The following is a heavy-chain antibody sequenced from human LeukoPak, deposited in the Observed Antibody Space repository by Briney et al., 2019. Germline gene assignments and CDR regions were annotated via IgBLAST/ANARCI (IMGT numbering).Heavy chain of an antibody. CDR1: GGSISSYY. D-gene: IGHD6-13*01. CDR3: ARGNSSSGEPTFDY. J-gene: IGHJ4*02. CDR2: IYYSGST. Sequence: PSETLSLTCTVSGGSISSYYWSWIRQPPGKGLEWIGYIYYSGSTNYNPSLKSRVTISVDTSKNQFSLKLSSVTAADTAVYYCARGNSSSGEPTFDYWGQGTLVTVSS. V-gene: IGHV4-59*01.